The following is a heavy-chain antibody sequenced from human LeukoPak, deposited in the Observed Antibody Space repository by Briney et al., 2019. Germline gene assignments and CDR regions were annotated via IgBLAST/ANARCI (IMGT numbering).Heavy chain of an antibody. D-gene: IGHD2-8*02. CDR3: AREGTRGDRRGMFLDYYYYYYMDV. Sequence: SETLSLTCAVYGGSFSGYYWSWIRQPPGKGLEWIGEINHSGSTNYNPSLKSRVTISVDTSKNQFSLKLSSVTAADTAVCYCAREGTRGDRRGMFLDYYYYYYMDVWGKGTTVTVSS. V-gene: IGHV4-34*01. CDR1: GGSFSGYY. J-gene: IGHJ6*03. CDR2: INHSGST.